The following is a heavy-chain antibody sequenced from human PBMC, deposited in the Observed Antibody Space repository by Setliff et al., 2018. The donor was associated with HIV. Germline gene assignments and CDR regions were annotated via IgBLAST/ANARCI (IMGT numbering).Heavy chain of an antibody. Sequence: GASVKVSCKASGYNFNFHGINWVRQAPGQGLEWMGWINTYNCQTNYPQKLQGRVTMTADTSTNTVYMDLRSLRSDDTAVYFCARDLYSSGWPNWFDPWGQGTLVTVSS. CDR2: INTYNCQT. J-gene: IGHJ5*02. CDR1: GYNFNFHG. CDR3: ARDLYSSGWPNWFDP. D-gene: IGHD6-19*01. V-gene: IGHV1-18*01.